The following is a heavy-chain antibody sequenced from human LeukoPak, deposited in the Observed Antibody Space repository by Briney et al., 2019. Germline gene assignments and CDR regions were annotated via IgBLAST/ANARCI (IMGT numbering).Heavy chain of an antibody. V-gene: IGHV1-69*13. D-gene: IGHD4-17*01. J-gene: IGHJ3*02. CDR2: IIPIFGTA. Sequence: GASVKVSCKASGGTFSSYAISWVRQAPGQGLEWMGGIIPIFGTANYAQKFQGRVTITADESTSTAYMELSSLISEDTAVYYCARDTPPYGDYAGDAFDIWGQGTMVTVSS. CDR1: GGTFSSYA. CDR3: ARDTPPYGDYAGDAFDI.